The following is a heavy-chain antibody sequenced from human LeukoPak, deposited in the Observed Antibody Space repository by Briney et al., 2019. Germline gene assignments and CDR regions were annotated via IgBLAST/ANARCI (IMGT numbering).Heavy chain of an antibody. CDR1: GFTFSSYW. J-gene: IGHJ4*02. V-gene: IGHV3-74*03. Sequence: GGSLRLSCAASGFTFSSYWMLWVRQAPGKGLVWVSRIYSDGSSYTADSAKGRFTISRDNAKDTLYLQMNSLRVEDTAVYYCARGGGIYGLWDYWGQGTLVTVSS. D-gene: IGHD1-26*01. CDR2: IYSDGSSY. CDR3: ARGGGIYGLWDY.